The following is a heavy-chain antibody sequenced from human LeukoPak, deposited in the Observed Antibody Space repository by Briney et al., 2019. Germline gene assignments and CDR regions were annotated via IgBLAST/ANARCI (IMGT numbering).Heavy chain of an antibody. CDR3: ARVPNRYYDSSGYNDY. CDR2: IKQDGSEK. V-gene: IGHV3-7*01. J-gene: IGHJ4*02. Sequence: GGSLRLSCAASGFTFSSYWMSWVRQAPGKGLEWVANIKQDGSEKYYVDSVKGRFTISRDNAKNSLYLQMNSLRAGDTAVYYCARVPNRYYDSSGYNDYWGQGTLVTVSS. D-gene: IGHD3-22*01. CDR1: GFTFSSYW.